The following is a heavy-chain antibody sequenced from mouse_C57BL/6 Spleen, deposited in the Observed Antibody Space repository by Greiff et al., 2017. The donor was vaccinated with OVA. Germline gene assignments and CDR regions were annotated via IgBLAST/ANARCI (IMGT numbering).Heavy chain of an antibody. CDR3: ARYGAYYSNLS. J-gene: IGHJ2*01. D-gene: IGHD2-5*01. CDR1: GYTFTSYW. V-gene: IGHV1-59*01. CDR2: IDPSDSYT. Sequence: QVQLQQPGAELVRPGTSVKLSCKASGYTFTSYWMHWVKQRPGQGLEWIGVIDPSDSYTNYNQKFKGKATLTVETSSSTAYMQLSSLTSEDSAVYYCARYGAYYSNLSWGQGTTLTVSS.